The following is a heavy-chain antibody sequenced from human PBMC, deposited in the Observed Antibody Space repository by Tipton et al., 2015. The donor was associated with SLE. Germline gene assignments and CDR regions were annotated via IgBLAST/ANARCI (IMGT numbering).Heavy chain of an antibody. CDR3: ASRDSSGWSHDAFDI. J-gene: IGHJ3*02. Sequence: TLSLTCAVYGGSFSGYYWSRIRQPPGKGLEWIGEINHSGSTNYNPSLKSRVTISVDTSKNQFSLKLSSVTAADTAVYYCASRDSSGWSHDAFDIWGQGTMVTVSS. CDR1: GGSFSGYY. CDR2: INHSGST. V-gene: IGHV4-34*01. D-gene: IGHD6-19*01.